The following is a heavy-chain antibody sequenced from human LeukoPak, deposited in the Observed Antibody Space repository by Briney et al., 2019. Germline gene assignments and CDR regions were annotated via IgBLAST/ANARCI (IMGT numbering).Heavy chain of an antibody. Sequence: ASVKVSCKASGYTFTSYAMHWVRQAPGQRLEWMGWINAGNGNTKYSQKFQGRVTITRDTSASTAYMELSSLRSEDTAVYYCARTTPTVTTRPYYYYGMDVWGQGATVTVSS. D-gene: IGHD4-17*01. V-gene: IGHV1-3*01. J-gene: IGHJ6*02. CDR2: INAGNGNT. CDR1: GYTFTSYA. CDR3: ARTTPTVTTRPYYYYGMDV.